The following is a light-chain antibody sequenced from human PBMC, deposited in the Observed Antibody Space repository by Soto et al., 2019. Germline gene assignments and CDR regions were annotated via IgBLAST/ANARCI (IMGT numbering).Light chain of an antibody. J-gene: IGKJ5*01. Sequence: EIVLTQSPGTLPLSPGERATLSCRASQSVTSNYLAWYQQKPGQAPRLLIYVASRRAAGIPDRFSGSGSGTDFSLTISRLELEDFAVYYCQIYGSSPLITFGQGTRLEIK. CDR2: VAS. CDR1: QSVTSNY. CDR3: QIYGSSPLIT. V-gene: IGKV3-20*01.